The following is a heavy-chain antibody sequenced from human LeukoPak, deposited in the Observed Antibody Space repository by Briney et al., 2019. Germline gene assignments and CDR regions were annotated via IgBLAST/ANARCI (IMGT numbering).Heavy chain of an antibody. J-gene: IGHJ6*03. D-gene: IGHD2-15*01. CDR1: GFTFSSYA. Sequence: GGSLRLSCAASGFTFSSYAMSWVRQAPGKGLEWVSAISGSGGSTYYADSVKGRFTISRDNSKSTLYLQMNSLRAEDTAVYYCAKIFGGNYYYYYMDVWGKGTTVTVSS. CDR3: AKIFGGNYYYYYMDV. CDR2: ISGSGGST. V-gene: IGHV3-23*01.